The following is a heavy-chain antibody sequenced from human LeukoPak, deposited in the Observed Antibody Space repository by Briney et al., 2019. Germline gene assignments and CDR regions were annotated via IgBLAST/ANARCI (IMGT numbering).Heavy chain of an antibody. J-gene: IGHJ6*03. CDR2: ISSSGSTI. Sequence: GGSLRLSWAASGFTFSSYEMNWVRQAPGKGLEWVSYISSSGSTIYYADAVKRRFTIFSGNAKNSLSLQMNSLTAEDTAVYYCARAIAAAHGHPIHYYYYMDVWGTGTTVTVS. CDR3: ARAIAAAHGHPIHYYYYMDV. D-gene: IGHD6-13*01. CDR1: GFTFSSYE. V-gene: IGHV3-48*03.